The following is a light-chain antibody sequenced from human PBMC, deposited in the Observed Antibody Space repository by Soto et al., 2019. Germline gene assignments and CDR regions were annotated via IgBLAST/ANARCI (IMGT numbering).Light chain of an antibody. J-gene: IGKJ5*01. V-gene: IGKV3-20*01. Sequence: EIVLTHSQATLSLSPWERATLSFSASQSVSSSYLAWYQQKPGQAPRLLIYGASSRATGIPDRFSGSGSGTDFTLTISRLEPEDFAVYYCQQYGSSPSITFGQGTRLEI. CDR1: QSVSSSY. CDR3: QQYGSSPSIT. CDR2: GAS.